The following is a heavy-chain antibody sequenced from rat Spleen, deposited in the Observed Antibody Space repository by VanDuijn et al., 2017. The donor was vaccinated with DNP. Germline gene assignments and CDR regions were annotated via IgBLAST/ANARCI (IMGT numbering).Heavy chain of an antibody. CDR1: GFTFSNHG. CDR3: ARRWEEDYFDY. CDR2: IRYDGTTT. J-gene: IGHJ2*01. D-gene: IGHD5-1*01. Sequence: EVQLVESGGDLVQPGRSLKLSCAASGFTFSNHGMAWVRQAPKKGLEWVAAIRYDGTTTFYRDSVKGRFTISRDKPKSTLYLQMDSLRSDDTATYYCARRWEEDYFDYWGQGVMVTVSS. V-gene: IGHV5-29*01.